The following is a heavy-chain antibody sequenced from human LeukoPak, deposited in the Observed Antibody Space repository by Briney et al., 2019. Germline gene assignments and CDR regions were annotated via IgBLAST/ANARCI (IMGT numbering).Heavy chain of an antibody. D-gene: IGHD5-18*01. V-gene: IGHV4-61*02. J-gene: IGHJ6*02. CDR1: GGSISSGSYY. CDR2: VYTSGST. CDR3: ARVTAPYYYYGMDV. Sequence: PSETPSLTCTVSGGSISSGSYYWSWIRQPAGKGLEWIGRVYTSGSTNYNPSLKSRVTISVDTSKNQFSLKLSSVTAADTAVYYCARVTAPYYYYGMDVWGQGTTVTVSS.